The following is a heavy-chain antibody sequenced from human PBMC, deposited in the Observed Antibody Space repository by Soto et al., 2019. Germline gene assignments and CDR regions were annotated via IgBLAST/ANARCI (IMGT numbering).Heavy chain of an antibody. V-gene: IGHV1-69*13. CDR2: IIPIFGTA. Sequence: AASVKVSCKASGGTFSSYAISWVRQAPGQGLEWMGGIIPIFGTANYAQKFQGRVTITADESTSTAYMELSSLRSEDTAVYYCARDMAVVPAAYNWFDPWGQGTLVTVSS. J-gene: IGHJ5*02. D-gene: IGHD2-2*01. CDR3: ARDMAVVPAAYNWFDP. CDR1: GGTFSSYA.